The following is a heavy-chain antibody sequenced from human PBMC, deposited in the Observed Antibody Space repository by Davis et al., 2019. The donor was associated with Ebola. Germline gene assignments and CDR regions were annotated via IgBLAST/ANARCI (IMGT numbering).Heavy chain of an antibody. J-gene: IGHJ4*02. CDR1: GGSISSYY. Sequence: SETLSLTCTVSGGSISSYYWSWIRQPPGKGLEWIGYIYYSGSTNYNPSLKSRVTISVDTSKNQFSLKLSSVTAAYTAVYYCARESGEPYYDILTGYITNYYFDYWGQGTLVTVSS. D-gene: IGHD3-9*01. CDR3: ARESGEPYYDILTGYITNYYFDY. V-gene: IGHV4-59*01. CDR2: IYYSGST.